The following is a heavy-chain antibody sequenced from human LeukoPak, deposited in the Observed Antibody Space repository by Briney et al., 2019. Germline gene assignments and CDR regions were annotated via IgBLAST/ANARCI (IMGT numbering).Heavy chain of an antibody. CDR1: GYTFTSYD. V-gene: IGHV1-8*03. Sequence: ASVKVSCKASGYTFTSYDVNWVRQATGQGLEWMGWMNPNSGNTGYAQKFQGRVTITRNTSISTAYMELSRLRSDDTAVYYCARDGADVGYSYVWGKGTTVTVSS. CDR3: ARDGADVGYSYV. J-gene: IGHJ6*04. D-gene: IGHD5-18*01. CDR2: MNPNSGNT.